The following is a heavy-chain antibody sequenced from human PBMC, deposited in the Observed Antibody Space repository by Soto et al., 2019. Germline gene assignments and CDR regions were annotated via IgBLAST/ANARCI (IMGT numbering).Heavy chain of an antibody. CDR2: IIPLFGTA. V-gene: IGHV1-69*01. Sequence: QVQLVQSGAEVKQPGSSVKVSCKTSGGTFSTYAIYWVRQAPGQGLEWMGAIIPLFGTADYAQKFQGRVTITADESTSTAYMELSILRSEDTAVYYCARPKGSDSIGYYDFDYWGHGTLVTVSS. D-gene: IGHD6-19*01. CDR3: ARPKGSDSIGYYDFDY. J-gene: IGHJ4*01. CDR1: GGTFSTYA.